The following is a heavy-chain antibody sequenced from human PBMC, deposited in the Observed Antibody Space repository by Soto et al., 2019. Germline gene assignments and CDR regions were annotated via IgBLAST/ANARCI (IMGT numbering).Heavy chain of an antibody. CDR3: ARYSTGRYDFWSGSGGWFDP. CDR1: GGIFSSYA. CDR2: IIPIFGTA. V-gene: IGHV1-69*12. Sequence: QVQLVQSGAEVKKPGSSVKVSCKASGGIFSSYAISWVRQAPGQGLEWMGGIIPIFGTANYAQKFQGRVTITADESTSTAYMELSSLRSEDTAVYYCARYSTGRYDFWSGSGGWFDPWGQETLVTVSS. J-gene: IGHJ5*02. D-gene: IGHD3-3*01.